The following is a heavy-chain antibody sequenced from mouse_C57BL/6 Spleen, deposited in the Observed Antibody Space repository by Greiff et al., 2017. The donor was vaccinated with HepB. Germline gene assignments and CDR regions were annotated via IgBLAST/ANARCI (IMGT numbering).Heavy chain of an antibody. CDR3: ARRGNYYGSSYEAWFAY. V-gene: IGHV5-17*01. Sequence: DVMLVESGGGLVKPGGSLKLSCAASGFTFSDYGMHWVRQAPEKGLEWLAYISSGSSTIYYADTVKGRFTISRDNAKNTLFLQMTSLRSEDTAMYDCARRGNYYGSSYEAWFAYWGQGTLVTVSA. CDR2: ISSGSSTI. CDR1: GFTFSDYG. J-gene: IGHJ3*01. D-gene: IGHD1-1*01.